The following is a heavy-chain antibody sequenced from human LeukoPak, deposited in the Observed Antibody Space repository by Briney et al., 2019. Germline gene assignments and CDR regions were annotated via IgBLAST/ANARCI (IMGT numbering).Heavy chain of an antibody. CDR2: INPNSGGT. CDR3: ARPGFTDDGSLDY. D-gene: IGHD5-24*01. V-gene: IGHV1-2*06. J-gene: IGHJ4*02. CDR1: GYTFTSYY. Sequence: GASVKVSCKASGYTFTSYYMHWVRQAPGQGLEWMGRINPNSGGTNYAQKFQGRVTMTRDTSISTAYMELSRLRSDDTAVYYCARPGFTDDGSLDYWGQGTLVTVSS.